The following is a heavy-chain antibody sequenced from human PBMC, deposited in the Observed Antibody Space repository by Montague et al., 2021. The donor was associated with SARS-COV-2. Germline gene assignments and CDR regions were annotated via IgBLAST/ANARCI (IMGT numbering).Heavy chain of an antibody. J-gene: IGHJ6*03. CDR2: INHGGST. V-gene: IGHV4-34*01. CDR3: ARLRDGVVPFPILGVGPYYSYYYMDV. D-gene: IGHD3-10*01. Sequence: SETLSLTCAVHGTSFSGYYWNWIRQPPGKGLEWIGEINHGGSTKYSPSLKSRLTISADTSKNQFSLKLISVAAADTAVYYCARLRDGVVPFPILGVGPYYSYYYMDVGGRGTTGTVSS. CDR1: GTSFSGYY.